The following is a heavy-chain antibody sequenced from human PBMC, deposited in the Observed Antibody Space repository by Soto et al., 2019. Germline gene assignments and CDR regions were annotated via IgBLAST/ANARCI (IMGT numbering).Heavy chain of an antibody. J-gene: IGHJ3*02. CDR3: AKGRSGSQGGGAFDI. Sequence: GGSLRLSCAASGFTFSSYGMHWVRQAPGKGLEWVAVISYDGSNKYYADSVKGRFTISRDNSKNTLYLQMNSLRAEDTAVYYCAKGRSGSQGGGAFDIWGQGTMVTVS. CDR2: ISYDGSNK. CDR1: GFTFSSYG. V-gene: IGHV3-30*18. D-gene: IGHD1-26*01.